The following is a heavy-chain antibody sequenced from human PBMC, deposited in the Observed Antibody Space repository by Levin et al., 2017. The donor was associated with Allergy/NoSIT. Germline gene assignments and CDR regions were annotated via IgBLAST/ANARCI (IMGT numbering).Heavy chain of an antibody. CDR1: GGSFSGYY. CDR2: INHSGST. CDR3: ARGRIAAAGTLNAFDI. Sequence: SETLSLTCAVYGGSFSGYYWSWIRQPPGKGLEWIGEINHSGSTNYNPSLKSRVTISVDTSKNQFSLKLSSVTAADTAVYYCARGRIAAAGTLNAFDIWGQGTMVTVSS. D-gene: IGHD6-13*01. V-gene: IGHV4-34*01. J-gene: IGHJ3*02.